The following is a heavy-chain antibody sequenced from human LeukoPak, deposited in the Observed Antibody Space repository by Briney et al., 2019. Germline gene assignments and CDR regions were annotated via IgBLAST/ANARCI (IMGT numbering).Heavy chain of an antibody. Sequence: ASVKVSCKASGYTLTGYYMHWVRQAPGQGLEWMGWINPKSGDTNSAQKFQGRVTMTTDTSISTAFMELSRLRSDDTAVYYCARDRYSDTSGPDYWGQGTLVTVSS. CDR3: ARDRYSDTSGPDY. CDR2: INPKSGDT. CDR1: GYTLTGYY. D-gene: IGHD3-22*01. V-gene: IGHV1-2*02. J-gene: IGHJ4*02.